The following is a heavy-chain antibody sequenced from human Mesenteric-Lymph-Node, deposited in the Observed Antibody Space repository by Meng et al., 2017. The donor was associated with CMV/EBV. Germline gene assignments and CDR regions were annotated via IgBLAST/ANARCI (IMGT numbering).Heavy chain of an antibody. CDR2: IRYDGSHD. D-gene: IGHD3-16*01. Sequence: SGFRFSDYAMHWVRQTPGKGLEWVGFIRYDGSHDSYGDSVRGRFTISRDDSKKILFLQMNSLRTEDTAVYYCAKSLGAYSNNWFDTWGPGTLVTVSS. J-gene: IGHJ5*02. CDR3: AKSLGAYSNNWFDT. CDR1: GFRFSDYA. V-gene: IGHV3-30*02.